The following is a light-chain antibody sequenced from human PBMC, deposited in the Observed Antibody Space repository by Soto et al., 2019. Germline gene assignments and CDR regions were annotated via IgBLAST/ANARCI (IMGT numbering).Light chain of an antibody. V-gene: IGKV1-27*01. Sequence: DIQMTQSPSSLSTSLGDRVTITCRASQGIGVYLAWFQQKPGNVPRLLIYAASTLQSGVPSRFSGSGSGTDFTLTISSLQPEDVATYYCQKYNSAPLTFGGGTKVEIK. CDR2: AAS. CDR3: QKYNSAPLT. J-gene: IGKJ4*01. CDR1: QGIGVY.